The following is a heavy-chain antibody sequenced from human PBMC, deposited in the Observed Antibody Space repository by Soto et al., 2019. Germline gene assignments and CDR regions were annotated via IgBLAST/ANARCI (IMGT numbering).Heavy chain of an antibody. Sequence: QVQLVQSGAEVKKPGSSVKVSCKASGGTFSSYAISWVRQAPGQGLEWMGGLIPIFGTANYAQKFQGRVTITADESTSTAYIELSSLRSEDTAVYYCARDRGDYGDYVDYYYYGMDVWGQGTTVTVSS. D-gene: IGHD4-17*01. J-gene: IGHJ6*02. CDR3: ARDRGDYGDYVDYYYYGMDV. CDR2: LIPIFGTA. V-gene: IGHV1-69*01. CDR1: GGTFSSYA.